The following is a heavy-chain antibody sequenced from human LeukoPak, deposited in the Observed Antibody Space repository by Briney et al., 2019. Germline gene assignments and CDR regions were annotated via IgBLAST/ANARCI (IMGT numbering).Heavy chain of an antibody. CDR3: ATDLRITMVRGFPLDY. CDR2: FDPEDGET. D-gene: IGHD3-10*01. CDR1: GYTFTSYY. V-gene: IGHV1-24*01. J-gene: IGHJ4*02. Sequence: ASVKVSCKASGYTFTSYYMHWVRQAPGQGLEWMGGFDPEDGETIYAQKFQGRVTMTEDTSTDTAYMELSSLRSEDTAVYYCATDLRITMVRGFPLDYWGQGTLVTVSS.